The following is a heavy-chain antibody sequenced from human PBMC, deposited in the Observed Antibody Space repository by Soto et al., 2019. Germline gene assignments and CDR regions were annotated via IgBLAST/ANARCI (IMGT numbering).Heavy chain of an antibody. CDR3: AMIPVDTYMIYLFDP. Sequence: PSETLSLTCTVSGDSVTSGNYYWTWIRQPPGKGLEWVGHIYYSGSTNYSPSLKSRVTISLNTPNNQFSLKVTSVTAADTAVYYCAMIPVDTYMIYLFDPWGQGTLVTVSS. D-gene: IGHD3-16*01. J-gene: IGHJ5*01. V-gene: IGHV4-61*01. CDR2: IYYSGST. CDR1: GDSVTSGNYY.